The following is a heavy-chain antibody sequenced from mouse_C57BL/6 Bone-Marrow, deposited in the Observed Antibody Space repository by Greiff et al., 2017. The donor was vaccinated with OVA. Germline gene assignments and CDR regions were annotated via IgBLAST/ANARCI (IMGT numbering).Heavy chain of an antibody. CDR2: IDPSVSYT. J-gene: IGHJ4*01. V-gene: IGHV1-69*01. CDR3: ASYGSSPHYYAMDY. Sequence: VKLQQPGAELVMPGASVKLSCKASGYTFTSYWMHWVKQRPGQGLEWIGEIDPSVSYTNYNQKFKGKSTLTVDKSSSTAYMQLSSLTSEDSAVYYCASYGSSPHYYAMDYWGQGTSVTVSS. D-gene: IGHD1-1*01. CDR1: GYTFTSYW.